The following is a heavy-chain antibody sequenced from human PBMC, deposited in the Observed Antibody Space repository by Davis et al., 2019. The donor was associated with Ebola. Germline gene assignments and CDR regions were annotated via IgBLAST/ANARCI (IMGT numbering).Heavy chain of an antibody. D-gene: IGHD3-10*01. CDR3: ANKQREYDYYYYYGIDV. Sequence: SGPTLVKPTQTLTLTCSFSGFSLTTNGAGVGWVRQPPGKALEWLALIYWDDDKRYSPSLKSRLSITKDSTKSQVVLTMSSMDPADTGTYYCANKQREYDYYYYYGIDVWGQGTTVTVAS. CDR2: IYWDDDK. J-gene: IGHJ6*02. CDR1: GFSLTTNGAG. V-gene: IGHV2-5*02.